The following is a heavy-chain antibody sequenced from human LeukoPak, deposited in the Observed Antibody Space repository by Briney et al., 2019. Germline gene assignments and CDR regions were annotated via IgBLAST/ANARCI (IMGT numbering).Heavy chain of an antibody. V-gene: IGHV3-7*03. CDR1: GFIFSSYW. D-gene: IGHD2-2*03. J-gene: IGHJ4*02. CDR2: IKQDGSER. Sequence: PGGSLRLSCAASGFIFSSYWMSWVRQAPGKGLEWVANIKQDGSERYYVDSVKGRFTISRDNAKNSLYLQMNSLRAEDTALYFCAKDSGWILFDDWGQGTLVTVSS. CDR3: AKDSGWILFDD.